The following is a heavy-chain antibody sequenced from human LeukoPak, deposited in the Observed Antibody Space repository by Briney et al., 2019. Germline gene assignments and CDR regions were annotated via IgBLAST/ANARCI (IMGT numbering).Heavy chain of an antibody. Sequence: PGGSQRLSCAASGFTFDDYAMHWVRQAPEKGVEWVSGISWNSGSIGYADSVKGRFTISRDNAKNSLYLQMNSLRAEDTALYYCAKDTGYSYGYIDYWGQGTLVTVSS. D-gene: IGHD5-18*01. J-gene: IGHJ4*02. V-gene: IGHV3-9*01. CDR2: ISWNSGSI. CDR1: GFTFDDYA. CDR3: AKDTGYSYGYIDY.